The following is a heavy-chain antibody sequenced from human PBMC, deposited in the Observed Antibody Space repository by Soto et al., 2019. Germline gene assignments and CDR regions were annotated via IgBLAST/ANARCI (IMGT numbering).Heavy chain of an antibody. V-gene: IGHV1-18*01. CDR2: ISAYNGNT. CDR1: GYTFTSYG. J-gene: IGHJ5*02. D-gene: IGHD2-15*01. CDR3: ARGYCSGGSCYYKWFDP. Sequence: QVQLVQSGAEVKKPGASVKVSCKASGYTFTSYGISWVRQAPGQGLEWMGWISAYNGNTNYAQKLQGRVTMTTDTSTSTAYMELRCLRSDDTAVYYCARGYCSGGSCYYKWFDPWGQGTLVTVSS.